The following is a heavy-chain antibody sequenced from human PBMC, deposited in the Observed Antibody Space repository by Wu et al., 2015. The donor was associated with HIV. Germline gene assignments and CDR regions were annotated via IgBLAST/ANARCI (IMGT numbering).Heavy chain of an antibody. CDR2: IYYSGSS. D-gene: IGHD6-19*01. V-gene: IGHV4-59*11. Sequence: QVQLQESGPGLVKPSETLSLTCTVSGGSISSHYWSWIRQPPGKGLEWIGYIYYSGSSNYNPSLKSRVTISVDTSKNQFSLKLSSVTAADTAVYYCARVGRYSSGWYETYFDYWGQGTLVTVSS. CDR1: GGSISSHY. J-gene: IGHJ4*02. CDR3: ARVGRYSSGWYETYFDY.